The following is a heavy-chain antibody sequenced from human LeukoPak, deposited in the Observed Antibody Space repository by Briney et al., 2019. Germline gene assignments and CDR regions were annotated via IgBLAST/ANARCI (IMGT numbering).Heavy chain of an antibody. J-gene: IGHJ6*03. D-gene: IGHD3-10*01. Sequence: GASVKVSCKASGYTFTSYAISWVRQAPGQGLEWMGGIIPIFGTANYAQKFQGRVTITADESTGTAYMELSSLRSEDTAVYYCARSLGIGAGSFSIYYYYMDVWGKGTTVTISS. CDR1: GYTFTSYA. CDR2: IIPIFGTA. CDR3: ARSLGIGAGSFSIYYYYMDV. V-gene: IGHV1-69*13.